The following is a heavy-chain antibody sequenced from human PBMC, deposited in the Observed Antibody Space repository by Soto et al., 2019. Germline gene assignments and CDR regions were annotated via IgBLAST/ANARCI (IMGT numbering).Heavy chain of an antibody. Sequence: QVQLVQSGAEVKTPGSSLKVSCKVSGSRFSNYVISWVRQAPGHGLEWLGRIIPIFNSTKYAQSFQGRVTITADKSMSTAALELSSLRSGDTAVYYCAREGRGKKAGYNGLVSLGYWGQVTLVTVSS. V-gene: IGHV1-69*06. CDR1: GSRFSNYV. J-gene: IGHJ4*02. CDR3: AREGRGKKAGYNGLVSLGY. D-gene: IGHD2-2*02. CDR2: IIPIFNST.